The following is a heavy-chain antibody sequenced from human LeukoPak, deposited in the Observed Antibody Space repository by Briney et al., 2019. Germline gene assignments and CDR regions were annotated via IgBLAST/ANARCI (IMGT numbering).Heavy chain of an antibody. Sequence: KTGGSLRLSCAASGFDFGYGIMNWVRQAPGKGLEWVSHISNSGRKIHYADSVKGRFTISRDNAKNSLYLQMSSLRAEDTAVYYCATERQGSSGWYYFDSWGQGTLVTVSS. CDR3: ATERQGSSGWYYFDS. J-gene: IGHJ4*02. V-gene: IGHV3-48*01. CDR1: GFDFGYGI. CDR2: ISNSGRKI. D-gene: IGHD6-19*01.